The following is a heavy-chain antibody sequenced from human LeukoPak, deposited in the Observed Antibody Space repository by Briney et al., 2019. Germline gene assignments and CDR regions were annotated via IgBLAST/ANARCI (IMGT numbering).Heavy chain of an antibody. CDR1: GGTFSSLT. D-gene: IGHD2-2*01. J-gene: IGHJ4*02. CDR2: IIPIFGRA. CDR3: ADLVYCSSSSCYEPFNQT. Sequence: ASVKVSCKASGGTFSSLTINWVRQAPGQGLEWMGGIIPIFGRANYAQKFQGRVTITADDSTSTAYMELSSLRSEDTAVYYCADLVYCSSSSCYEPFNQTWGQGTLVTVSS. V-gene: IGHV1-69*13.